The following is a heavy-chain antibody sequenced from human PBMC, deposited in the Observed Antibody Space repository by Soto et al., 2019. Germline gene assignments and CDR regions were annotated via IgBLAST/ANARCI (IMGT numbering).Heavy chain of an antibody. CDR1: GYTFTSYG. Sequence: GASVKVSCKASGYTFTSYGVSWVREAPGQGLELMGWISPYNGNTDHAQKLQGRVTLTTDTSTSTAYMELRSLTSDDTAVYYCARVGQQVAYFQHWGQGTLVTVYS. CDR3: ARVGQQVAYFQH. D-gene: IGHD6-13*01. V-gene: IGHV1-18*01. CDR2: ISPYNGNT. J-gene: IGHJ1*01.